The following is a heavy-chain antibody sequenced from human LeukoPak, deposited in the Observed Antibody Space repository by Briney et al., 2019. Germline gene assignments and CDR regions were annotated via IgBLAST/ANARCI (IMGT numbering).Heavy chain of an antibody. CDR2: IKQDGSEK. J-gene: IGHJ4*02. D-gene: IGHD4-17*01. V-gene: IGHV3-7*01. CDR3: ARDRTASDY. Sequence: PGGSLRLSCAASGFSFSVYWMHWVRQAPGKGLEWVANIKQDGSEKYYVDSVKGRFTISRDNAKNSLYLQMNSLRAEDTAVYYCARDRTASDYWGQGTLVTVSS. CDR1: GFSFSVYW.